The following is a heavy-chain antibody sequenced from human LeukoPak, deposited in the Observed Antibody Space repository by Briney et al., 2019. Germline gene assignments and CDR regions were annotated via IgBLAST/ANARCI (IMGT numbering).Heavy chain of an antibody. D-gene: IGHD3-10*01. Sequence: ASVKVSCKASGYTFTSYDINWVRQATGQGLEWMGWMNPNSGNTGYAQKFQGRVTMTRNTSISTAYMELSSLRSEDTAVYYCARDGPMDNMGYYYYMDVWGKGTTVTVSS. CDR3: ARDGPMDNMGYYYYMDV. CDR2: MNPNSGNT. J-gene: IGHJ6*03. CDR1: GYTFTSYD. V-gene: IGHV1-8*01.